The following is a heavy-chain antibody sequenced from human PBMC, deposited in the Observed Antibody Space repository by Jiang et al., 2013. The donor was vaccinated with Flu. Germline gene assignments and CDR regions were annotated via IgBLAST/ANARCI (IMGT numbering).Heavy chain of an antibody. D-gene: IGHD2-21*01. CDR2: VYSSGTT. CDR3: ARDVEAPNWDAFDI. V-gene: IGHV4-59*11. J-gene: IGHJ3*02. Sequence: ETLSLTCTVSGGSISGQYWHWIRQPPGKGLEWIGQVYSSGTTYYNPSLGSRVVISVDTSKNHFTLQLTAVTAADTAIYYCARDVEAPNWDAFDIWGQGTMVTVSS. CDR1: GGSISGQY.